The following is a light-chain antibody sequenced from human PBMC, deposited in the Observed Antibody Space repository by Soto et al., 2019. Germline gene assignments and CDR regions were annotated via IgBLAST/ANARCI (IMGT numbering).Light chain of an antibody. CDR3: SSYTTVSTYV. J-gene: IGLJ1*01. V-gene: IGLV2-14*01. CDR1: SSDVGGYNY. CDR2: DVR. Sequence: QSALTQPASVSGSPGQSITISCTGTSSDVGGYNYVSWYQQHPGKAPKLMIYDVRNRPSGVSNRFSGSKSVNTASLTISGLQAEDGADHYCSSYTTVSTYVFGTGTKVTVL.